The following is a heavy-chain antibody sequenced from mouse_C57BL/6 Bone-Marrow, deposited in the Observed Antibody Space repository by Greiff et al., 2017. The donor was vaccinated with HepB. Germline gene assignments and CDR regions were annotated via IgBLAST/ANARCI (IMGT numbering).Heavy chain of an antibody. CDR3: ARWEIYYYGSSAAWFAY. CDR2: IYIGNGYT. V-gene: IGHV1-58*01. Sequence: DVQLQESGAELVRPGSSVKMSCKTSGYTFTSYGINWVKQRPGQGLEWIGYIYIGNGYTEYNEKFKGKATPTSDTSSSTAYMQLSSLTSEDSAIYFCARWEIYYYGSSAAWFAYWGQGTLVTVSA. D-gene: IGHD1-1*01. J-gene: IGHJ3*01. CDR1: GYTFTSYG.